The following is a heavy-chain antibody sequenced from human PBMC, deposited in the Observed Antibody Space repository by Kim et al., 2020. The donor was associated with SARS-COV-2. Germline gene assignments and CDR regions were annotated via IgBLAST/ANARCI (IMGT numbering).Heavy chain of an antibody. CDR1: GFTFSSYD. D-gene: IGHD6-13*01. J-gene: IGHJ2*01. V-gene: IGHV3-13*01. Sequence: GGSLRLSCAASGFTFSSYDMHWVRQATGKGLEWVSAIGTAGDTYYPGSVKGRFTISRENAKNSLYLQMNSLRAGDTAVYYCARVMQQQLVQDWYFDLWGRGTLVTASS. CDR2: IGTAGDT. CDR3: ARVMQQQLVQDWYFDL.